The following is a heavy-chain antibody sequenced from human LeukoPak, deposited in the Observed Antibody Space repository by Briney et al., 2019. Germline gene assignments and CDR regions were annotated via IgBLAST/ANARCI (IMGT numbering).Heavy chain of an antibody. D-gene: IGHD6-13*01. V-gene: IGHV1-8*01. J-gene: IGHJ6*03. Sequence: ASVKVSCKASGYTFTSYGINWVRQATGQGLEWMGWMNPNSGNTGYAQKFQGRVTMTRNTSISTAYMELSSLRSEDTAVYYCARGPDSSWYYYYYMDVWGKGTTVTVSS. CDR3: ARGPDSSWYYYYYMDV. CDR1: GYTFTSYG. CDR2: MNPNSGNT.